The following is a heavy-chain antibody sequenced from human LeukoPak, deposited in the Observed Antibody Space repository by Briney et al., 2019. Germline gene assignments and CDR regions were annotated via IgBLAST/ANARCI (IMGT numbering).Heavy chain of an antibody. CDR3: ATTGGSGSYYSPFDY. J-gene: IGHJ4*02. CDR2: IYGSGST. CDR1: GGSIISYY. V-gene: IGHV4-59*01. D-gene: IGHD3-10*01. Sequence: PSETLSLTCTVSGGSIISYYWSWIRQPPGKELEWIGYIYGSGSTNYNPSLKSRVTISLDTSKNQFFLKLSSVTSTDTAVYYCATTGGSGSYYSPFDYWGQGTLVTVSS.